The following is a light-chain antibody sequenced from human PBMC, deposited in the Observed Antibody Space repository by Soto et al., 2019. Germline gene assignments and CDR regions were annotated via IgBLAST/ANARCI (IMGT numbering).Light chain of an antibody. CDR2: DAS. CDR1: QSVSSY. V-gene: IGKV3-11*01. Sequence: EIVLTQSPGTLSLSPGERATLSCRASQSVSSYLAWYQQKPGQAPRLLIYDASTRATGISARFSGSGSGTDFTLTNSGLEPEDFAVYYCQQRSNWPVTFGQGTKV. J-gene: IGKJ1*01. CDR3: QQRSNWPVT.